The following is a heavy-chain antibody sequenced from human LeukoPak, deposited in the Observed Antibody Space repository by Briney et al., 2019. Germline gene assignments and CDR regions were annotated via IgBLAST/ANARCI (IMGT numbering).Heavy chain of an antibody. V-gene: IGHV3-21*01. CDR3: AREWGQTVYYYGMDV. D-gene: IGHD1-26*01. Sequence: GGSLRLSCAASGFTFSSYSMNRVRQAPGKGLEWVSSISSSSSYIYYADSVKGRFTISRDNAKNSLYLQMNSLRAEDTAVYYCAREWGQTVYYYGMDVWGQGTTVTVSS. CDR2: ISSSSSYI. CDR1: GFTFSSYS. J-gene: IGHJ6*02.